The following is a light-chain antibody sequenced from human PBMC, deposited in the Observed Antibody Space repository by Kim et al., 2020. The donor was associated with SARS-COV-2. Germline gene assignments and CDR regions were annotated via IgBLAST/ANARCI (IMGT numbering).Light chain of an antibody. CDR1: QSINNY. CDR3: QQTSKIPYT. V-gene: IGKV1-39*01. Sequence: SASIGNRVTITCRSSQSINNYLDWYQQKEEKAPESLIFAASNLQSGVPSRFSGSGSGTDFTLTISSLQPEDFATYYCQQTSKIPYTFGQGTKLEI. CDR2: AAS. J-gene: IGKJ2*01.